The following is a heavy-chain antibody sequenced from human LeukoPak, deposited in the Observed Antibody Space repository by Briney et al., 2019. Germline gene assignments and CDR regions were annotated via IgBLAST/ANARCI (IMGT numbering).Heavy chain of an antibody. Sequence: ASVKVSCKASGYTFTSYGISWVRQAPGQGLEWMGWMNPNSGNTGYAQKFQGRVTMTRNTSISTAYMELSSLRSEDTAVYYCARTAAYNWNGDYWGQGTLVTVSS. D-gene: IGHD1-20*01. CDR1: GYTFTSYG. CDR2: MNPNSGNT. V-gene: IGHV1-8*02. J-gene: IGHJ4*02. CDR3: ARTAAYNWNGDY.